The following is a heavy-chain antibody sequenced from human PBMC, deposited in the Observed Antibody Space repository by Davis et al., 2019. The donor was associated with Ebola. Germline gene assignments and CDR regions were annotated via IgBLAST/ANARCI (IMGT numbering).Heavy chain of an antibody. D-gene: IGHD2-8*02. CDR1: LCTFSSYP. V-gene: IGHV1-69*13. CDR2: IIPIFGTA. J-gene: IGHJ4*02. Sequence: SSVNVSRMATLCTFSSYPISWVRQPPGQGLEWMGGIIPIFGTANYAQKFQGRVTITADESTSTAYMEMSSLRSEDTAVYYCARDKGNWWFDYWGQGTLVTVSS. CDR3: ARDKGNWWFDY.